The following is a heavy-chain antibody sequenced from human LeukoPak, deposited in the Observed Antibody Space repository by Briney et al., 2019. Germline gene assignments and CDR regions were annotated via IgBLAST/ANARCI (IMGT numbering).Heavy chain of an antibody. V-gene: IGHV1-69*13. D-gene: IGHD2-8*01. J-gene: IGHJ1*01. CDR1: GGTFSSYA. CDR2: IIPIFGTA. CDR3: ARDCTNGVCEYFQH. Sequence: GASVKVSCKASGGTFSSYAISWVRQAPGQGLEWMGGIIPIFGTANYAQKFQGRVTITADESTSTAYMELSSLRSEDTAVYYCARDCTNGVCEYFQHWGQGTLVTVS.